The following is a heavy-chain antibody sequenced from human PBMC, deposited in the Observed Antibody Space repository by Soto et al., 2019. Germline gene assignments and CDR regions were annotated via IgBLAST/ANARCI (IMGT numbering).Heavy chain of an antibody. V-gene: IGHV5-51*01. J-gene: IGHJ6*02. CDR1: GYSFTSYC. D-gene: IGHD2-15*01. Sequence: PGESLKISCKGSGYSFTSYCIGWVRQMPGKGLEWMGIIYPGDSDTRYSPSFQGQVTISADKSISTAYLQWSSLKASDTAMYYCARSTGYCSGGSCSTDYYYYYGMDVWGQGTTVTVSS. CDR2: IYPGDSDT. CDR3: ARSTGYCSGGSCSTDYYYYYGMDV.